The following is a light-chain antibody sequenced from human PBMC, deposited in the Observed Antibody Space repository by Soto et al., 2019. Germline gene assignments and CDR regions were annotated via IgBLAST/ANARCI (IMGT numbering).Light chain of an antibody. CDR3: QQSYITPIT. Sequence: DIQMTQSPSSLSASVGDRVTVTCRASQNIATFLHWYQQKPGKAPRVLIYAASSLQSGVPSRFSGSGYGTDFTLTITGLRPDDFAIYYCQQSYITPITFGQGTRLEIK. CDR2: AAS. J-gene: IGKJ5*01. CDR1: QNIATF. V-gene: IGKV1-39*01.